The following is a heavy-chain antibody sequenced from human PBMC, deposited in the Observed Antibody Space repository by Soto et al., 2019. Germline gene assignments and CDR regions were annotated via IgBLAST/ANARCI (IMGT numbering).Heavy chain of an antibody. CDR2: ISGGGPTT. D-gene: IGHD4-17*01. Sequence: EVQLLESGGGLVQPGESLRLSCAASGFTFSNYAMSWVRQAPGKGLEWVSAISGGGPTTSYADSVKGRFTISRDNSKNTLSLQMNSLRAEDTAVYYCARDWDYGDYVPNDAFDIWGQGTMVTVSS. CDR3: ARDWDYGDYVPNDAFDI. CDR1: GFTFSNYA. V-gene: IGHV3-23*01. J-gene: IGHJ3*02.